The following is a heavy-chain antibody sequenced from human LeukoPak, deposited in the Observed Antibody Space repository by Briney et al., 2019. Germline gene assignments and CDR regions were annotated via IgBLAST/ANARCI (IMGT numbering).Heavy chain of an antibody. CDR1: GGSFSGYY. CDR2: INHSGST. V-gene: IGHV4-34*01. Sequence: SSETLSLTCAVYGGSFSGYYWSWIRQPPGKGLEWIGEINHSGSTNYNPSLKSRVTISVDTSKNQFSLKLSSVTAADTAVYYCARGRAYDFWSGYSKYYFDYWGQGTLVTVSS. J-gene: IGHJ4*02. CDR3: ARGRAYDFWSGYSKYYFDY. D-gene: IGHD3-3*01.